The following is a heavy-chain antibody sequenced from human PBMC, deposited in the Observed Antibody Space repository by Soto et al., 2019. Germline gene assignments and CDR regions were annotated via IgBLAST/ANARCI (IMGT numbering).Heavy chain of an antibody. V-gene: IGHV4-61*01. J-gene: IGHJ4*02. D-gene: IGHD2-21*01. Sequence: SETLSLTCTVSGGSVSSYSYYWSWIRQPPGKGLEWIGYIYYSGSTNYNPSLKSRVTISIDTSRNQFSLKLTSVTAADTAVYYCASGVVPASFDYWGQGTLVTVSS. CDR2: IYYSGST. CDR3: ASGVVPASFDY. CDR1: GGSVSSYSYY.